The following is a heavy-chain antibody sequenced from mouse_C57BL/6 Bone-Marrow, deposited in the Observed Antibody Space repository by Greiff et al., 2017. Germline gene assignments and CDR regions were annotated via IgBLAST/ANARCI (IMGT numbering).Heavy chain of an antibody. V-gene: IGHV1-81*01. CDR3: AREGLRGCSVQTGTVDY. Sequence: QVQLQQSGAELARPGASVKLSCKASGYTFTSYGISWVKQRTGQGLEWIGEIYPRSGNTYYNEKFKGKATLTADKSSSTAYMELRSLTSEDSAVYFCAREGLRGCSVQTGTVDYWGQGTTLTVSS. CDR1: GYTFTSYG. CDR2: IYPRSGNT. J-gene: IGHJ2*01. D-gene: IGHD4-1*01.